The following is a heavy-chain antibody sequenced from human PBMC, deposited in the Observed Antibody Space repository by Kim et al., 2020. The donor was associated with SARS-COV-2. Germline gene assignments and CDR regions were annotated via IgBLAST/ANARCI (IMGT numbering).Heavy chain of an antibody. D-gene: IGHD3-10*01. V-gene: IGHV3-15*01. CDR2: IKSKTDGGTT. Sequence: GGSLRLSCAASGFTFSNAWMSWVRQAPGKGLEWVGRIKSKTDGGTTDYAAPVKGRFTISRDDSKNTLYLQMNSLKTEDTAVYYCTTDTPGIHILWFGIDAFDIWGQGTMVTVSS. CDR1: GFTFSNAW. CDR3: TTDTPGIHILWFGIDAFDI. J-gene: IGHJ3*02.